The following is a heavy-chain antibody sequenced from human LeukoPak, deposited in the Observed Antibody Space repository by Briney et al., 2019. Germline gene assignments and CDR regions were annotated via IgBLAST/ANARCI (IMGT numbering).Heavy chain of an antibody. V-gene: IGHV3-21*04. CDR2: ISSSSSYI. D-gene: IGHD3-10*01. Sequence: GGSRRLSCAASGFTFSSYSMKWVRQAPGKGLEWVSSISSSSSYIYYADSVKGRFTISRDNAKNSLYLQMNSLRAEDTALYYCAKDFGRLWFGDLYGMDVWGQGTTVTVSS. CDR1: GFTFSSYS. J-gene: IGHJ6*02. CDR3: AKDFGRLWFGDLYGMDV.